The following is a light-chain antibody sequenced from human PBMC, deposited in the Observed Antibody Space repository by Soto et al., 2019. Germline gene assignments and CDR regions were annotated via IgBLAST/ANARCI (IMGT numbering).Light chain of an antibody. Sequence: QSVLTQPPSVSGAPGQRVTISCTGSSSNIGAGYDVHWYQQLPGTAPKLLIYGNNNRPSGVPDRFSGSKSGTSASLAITGLQAEDEAEYYCQSYDSSLSGRVFGTGTKLTVL. J-gene: IGLJ1*01. CDR3: QSYDSSLSGRV. CDR2: GNN. V-gene: IGLV1-40*01. CDR1: SSNIGAGYD.